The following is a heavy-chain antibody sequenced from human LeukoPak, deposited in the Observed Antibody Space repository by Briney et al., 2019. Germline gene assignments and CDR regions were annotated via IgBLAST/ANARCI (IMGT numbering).Heavy chain of an antibody. CDR3: ARDEAVTATNAFDI. CDR2: INSSSGCA. CDR1: GSTFTEYF. D-gene: IGHD2-21*02. V-gene: IGHV1-2*02. J-gene: IGHJ3*02. Sequence: ASVKVSCTAAGSTFTEYFMHWVRQAPGQALEWMGWINSSSGCAKYAQKFQGRVTMTLDTSISTAYMELSRLRSDDTAVYYCARDEAVTATNAFDIWGRGTMVTVSS.